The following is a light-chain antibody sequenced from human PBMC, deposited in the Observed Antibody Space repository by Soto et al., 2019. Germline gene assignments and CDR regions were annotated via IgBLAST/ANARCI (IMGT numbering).Light chain of an antibody. J-gene: IGKJ4*01. Sequence: DIQMTQSPSTLSAAVGDRVTITCRASQSIGSWLAWYQQKPGKAPKLLIYDASTLESGVPSRFSGSGSGTDFTLTISRLDPEDFAVYSCQHCQPYGDSPPLTFGGGTKVDIK. CDR3: QHCQPYGDSPPLT. V-gene: IGKV1-5*01. CDR1: QSIGSW. CDR2: DAS.